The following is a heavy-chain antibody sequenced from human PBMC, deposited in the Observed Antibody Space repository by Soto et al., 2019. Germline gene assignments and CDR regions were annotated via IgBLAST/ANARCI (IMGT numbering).Heavy chain of an antibody. D-gene: IGHD4-17*01. J-gene: IGHJ4*02. CDR1: GGSISSGGYS. Sequence: SETLSLTCAVSGGSISSGGYSWSWIRQPPGKGLEWIGYIYHSGSTYYNPSLKSRVTISVDTSKNQFSLNLSSVTPADTAVYYCARQGYGDYTHWGQGTLVTVSS. V-gene: IGHV4-30-2*01. CDR2: IYHSGST. CDR3: ARQGYGDYTH.